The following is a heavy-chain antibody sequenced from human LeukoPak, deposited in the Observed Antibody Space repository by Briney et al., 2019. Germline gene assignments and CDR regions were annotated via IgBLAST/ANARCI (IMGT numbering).Heavy chain of an antibody. CDR1: GFTFSSYA. D-gene: IGHD3-22*01. V-gene: IGHV3-23*01. CDR3: APGRIVVAPYFDY. J-gene: IGHJ4*02. CDR2: ISGSGGST. Sequence: GGSLRLSCAASGFTFSSYAMSWFRQAPGKGLEWVSAISGSGGSTFYADSVKGRFTISRDNSKNTLYLQMNSLRAEDTAVYYCAPGRIVVAPYFDYWGQGTLITVSS.